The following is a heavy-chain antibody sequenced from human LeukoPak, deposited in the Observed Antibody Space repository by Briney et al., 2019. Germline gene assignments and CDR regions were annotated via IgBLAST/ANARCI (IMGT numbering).Heavy chain of an antibody. J-gene: IGHJ4*02. CDR2: IDPNSGGT. CDR3: ARDREGLAYFDF. Sequence: ASVKVSCKASGYTFTRKFIHWVRQAPGRGLEWMGWIDPNSGGTDYAQKFQGRVTMTRDTSIATAYMDLRRLISDATAVYYCARDREGLAYFDFWGQGTPVTVSS. D-gene: IGHD3/OR15-3a*01. V-gene: IGHV1-2*02. CDR1: GYTFTRKF.